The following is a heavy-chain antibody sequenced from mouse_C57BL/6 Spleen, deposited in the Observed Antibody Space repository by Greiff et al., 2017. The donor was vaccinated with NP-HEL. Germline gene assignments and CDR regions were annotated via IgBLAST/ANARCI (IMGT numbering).Heavy chain of an antibody. V-gene: IGHV5-17*01. CDR3: ARRPYGSSYGYFDY. Sequence: EVMVEESGGGLVKPGGSLKLSCAASGFTFSDYGMHWVRQAPEKGLEWVAYISSGSSTIYYADTVKGRFTISRDNAKNTLFLQMTSLRSEDTAMYYCARRPYGSSYGYFDYWGQGTTLTVSS. J-gene: IGHJ2*01. D-gene: IGHD1-1*01. CDR1: GFTFSDYG. CDR2: ISSGSSTI.